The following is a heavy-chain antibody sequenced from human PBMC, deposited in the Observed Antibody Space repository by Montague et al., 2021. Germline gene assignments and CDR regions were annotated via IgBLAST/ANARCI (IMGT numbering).Heavy chain of an antibody. Sequence: SETLSLTCTVSGGSISSSNYYWGWIRQPPGKGLEWIGSIYYSGNTYYNPSLQSRVTISVDTSKNQFSLNLSSVTAADTAVYYCAREYYSSCWFHHFDYWGQGTLVTVSS. D-gene: IGHD6-19*01. CDR3: AREYYSSCWFHHFDY. CDR1: GGSISSSNYY. CDR2: IYYSGNT. J-gene: IGHJ4*02. V-gene: IGHV4-39*01.